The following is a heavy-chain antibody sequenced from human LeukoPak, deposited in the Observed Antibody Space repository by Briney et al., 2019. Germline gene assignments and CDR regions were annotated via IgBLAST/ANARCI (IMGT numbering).Heavy chain of an antibody. CDR2: NLHSGST. J-gene: IGHJ6*03. D-gene: IGHD2-8*01. V-gene: IGHV4-38-2*01. CDR3: ARGMFCTNGLCYSYNYYYMDA. CDR1: GYSISSGYY. Sequence: PSESLSLTCAVSGYSISSGYYWGWTRQPPGKGLEWIGSNLHSGSTYYNPSLKSRVTISVDTSKNQFCLKLSSVTAADTALYYCARGMFCTNGLCYSYNYYYMDAWGKGTTVTVSS.